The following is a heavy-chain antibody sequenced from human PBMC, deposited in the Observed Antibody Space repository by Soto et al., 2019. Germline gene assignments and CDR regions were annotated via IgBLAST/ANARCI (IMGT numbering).Heavy chain of an antibody. V-gene: IGHV4-31*02. D-gene: IGHD1-26*01. CDR2: IYYSGST. CDR3: ARVGATGKQAYNWFDP. CDR1: GGSINSGGYY. Sequence: SETLSLTCTVSGGSINSGGYYWSRIRQHPGKGLEWIGYIYYSGSTYYNPSFKSRVTISVDTSKNQFSLKLSSVTAADTAVYYCARVGATGKQAYNWFDPWGQGTLVTVSS. J-gene: IGHJ5*02.